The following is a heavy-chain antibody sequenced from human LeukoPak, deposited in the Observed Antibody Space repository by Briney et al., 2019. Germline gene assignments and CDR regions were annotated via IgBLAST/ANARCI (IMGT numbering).Heavy chain of an antibody. J-gene: IGHJ4*02. CDR1: GFTFSSHG. CDR2: ISYDGNTK. D-gene: IGHD6-19*01. CDR3: AKVHDSGLYHFDY. V-gene: IGHV3-30*18. Sequence: QPGRSLRLSCAASGFTFSSHGMHWVRQAPGKGLEWVAVISYDGNTKYTADSVKGRFTISRDNSKNTLYLQMNSLRAEDSAVYYCAKVHDSGLYHFDYWGQGTLVTLSS.